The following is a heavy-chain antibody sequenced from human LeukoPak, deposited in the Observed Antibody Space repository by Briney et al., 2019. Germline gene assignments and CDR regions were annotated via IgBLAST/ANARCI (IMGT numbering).Heavy chain of an antibody. J-gene: IGHJ4*02. CDR1: GFTFSNYA. CDR2: SDNDGGT. D-gene: IGHD3-10*01. V-gene: IGHV3-23*01. Sequence: GGSLRLSCAASGFTFSNYAMSWVRQAPGKGLEWVSTSDNDGGTHYSDSVKGRFTISRDNSQNSLYLQMNSLRSEDTAIYFCAKDLYGPGTFFDYWGQGTLVTVSS. CDR3: AKDLYGPGTFFDY.